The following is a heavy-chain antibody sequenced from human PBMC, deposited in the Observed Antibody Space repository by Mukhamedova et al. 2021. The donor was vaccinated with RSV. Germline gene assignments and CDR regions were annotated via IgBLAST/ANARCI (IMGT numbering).Heavy chain of an antibody. V-gene: IGHV5-51*01. Sequence: IGWVRQMPGKGLEWMGIIYPGDSDTRYSPSFQGQVTISADKSISTAYLQWSSLKASDTAMYYCARRLTGYSSSWYADFDYWCQGT. CDR2: IYPGDSDT. J-gene: IGHJ4*02. CDR3: ARRLTGYSSSWYADFDY. D-gene: IGHD6-13*01.